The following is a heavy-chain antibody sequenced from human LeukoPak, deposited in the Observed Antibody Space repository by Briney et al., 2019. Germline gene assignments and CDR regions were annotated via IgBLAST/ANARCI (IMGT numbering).Heavy chain of an antibody. CDR3: ARAGGHYSSAWYDY. CDR1: GFTFSSYS. J-gene: IGHJ4*02. D-gene: IGHD6-19*01. CDR2: ISSSSSYI. V-gene: IGHV3-21*01. Sequence: PGGSLRLPCAASGFTFSSYSMNWDRQAPGKGLEWVSSISSSSSYIYYADSVKGRFTISRDNAKNSLYLQMNSLRAEDTAVYYCARAGGHYSSAWYDYWGQGTLVTVSS.